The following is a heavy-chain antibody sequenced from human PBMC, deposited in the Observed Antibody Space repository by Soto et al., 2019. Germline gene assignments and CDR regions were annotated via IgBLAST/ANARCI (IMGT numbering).Heavy chain of an antibody. CDR2: IYYSGST. V-gene: IGHV4-59*01. CDR1: GVSISTYY. Sequence: SETLSLTCTVSGVSISTYYWSWIRQPPGKGLEWIGYIYYSGSTNYNPSLKSRVTISLDTSKNQFSLRLSSVTAADTAVYYCARETYSSGWYYWFDPWGQGTLVTVSS. CDR3: ARETYSSGWYYWFDP. D-gene: IGHD6-19*01. J-gene: IGHJ5*02.